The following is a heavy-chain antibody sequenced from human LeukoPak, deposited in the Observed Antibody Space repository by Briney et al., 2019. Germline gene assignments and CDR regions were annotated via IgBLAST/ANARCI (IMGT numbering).Heavy chain of an antibody. CDR3: ARGLIAAAGGLYYYYYMDV. CDR2: IIPIFGTA. Sequence: SVKVSCKASGGTFSSYAISWVRQAPGQGLEWMGGIIPIFGTANYAQKFQGRVTITTDESTSTAYMELSSLRSEDTAVYYCARGLIAAAGGLYYYYYMDVWGKGTTVTVSS. CDR1: GGTFSSYA. D-gene: IGHD6-13*01. J-gene: IGHJ6*03. V-gene: IGHV1-69*05.